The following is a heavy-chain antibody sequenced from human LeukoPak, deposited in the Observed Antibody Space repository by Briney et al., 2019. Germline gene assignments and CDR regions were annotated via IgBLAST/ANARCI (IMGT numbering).Heavy chain of an antibody. CDR2: ISSSSSYI. Sequence: PGGSLRLSCAASGFTFSSYSMNWVRQAPGKGLEWVSSISSSSSYIYYADSVKGRFTISRDNAKNSLYLQMNSLRAEDTAVYYCARARQEYYDILTGPPYYFDYWGQGTLVTVSS. CDR1: GFTFSSYS. D-gene: IGHD3-9*01. V-gene: IGHV3-21*01. J-gene: IGHJ4*02. CDR3: ARARQEYYDILTGPPYYFDY.